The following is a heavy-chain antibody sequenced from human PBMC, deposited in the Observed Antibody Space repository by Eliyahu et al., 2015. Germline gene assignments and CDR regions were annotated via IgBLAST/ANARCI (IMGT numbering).Heavy chain of an antibody. CDR1: AGSISSTDYY. CDR2: IFYSGNT. V-gene: IGHV4-39*01. CDR3: ARHIGDTYGLFDY. D-gene: IGHD5-18*01. Sequence: QLQLQESGPGLVKPLETLSLTCTVSAGSISSTDYYWGWIRQPPGKGLEWIGSIFYSGNTYYNPSLKSRVTISVDTSKNQFSLKVSSVTAADTALYYCARHIGDTYGLFDYWGQGTLVTVSS. J-gene: IGHJ4*02.